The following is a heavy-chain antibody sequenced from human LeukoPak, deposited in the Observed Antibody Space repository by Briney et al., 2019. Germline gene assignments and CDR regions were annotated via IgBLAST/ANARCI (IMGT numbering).Heavy chain of an antibody. CDR1: GYTFTSYY. CDR2: INPSGGST. CDR3: ARDHSSGADY. D-gene: IGHD3-22*01. J-gene: IGHJ4*02. Sequence: ASVKVSCKASGYTFTSYYMHWVRQAPGQGLEWMGIINPSGGSTSYAQKFQGRVTMTTDTSTSTAYMELSSLRSDDTAVYYCARDHSSGADYWGQGTLVTVSS. V-gene: IGHV1-46*01.